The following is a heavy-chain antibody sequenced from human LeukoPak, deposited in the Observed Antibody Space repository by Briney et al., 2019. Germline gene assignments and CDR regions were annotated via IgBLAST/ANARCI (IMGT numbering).Heavy chain of an antibody. CDR1: GXTLTELS. Sequence: VRVSXKXSGXTLTELSMHWVRQAPGKGLEWMGGFYPEDGETIYAQKLQGRVTMTEDTSTDTAYMELRSLTSDDTAVYYCARDQEYQLLNYYYYGMDVCGQGTTLTVSS. J-gene: IGHJ6*02. V-gene: IGHV1-24*01. D-gene: IGHD2-2*01. CDR3: ARDQEYQLLNYYYYGMDV. CDR2: FYPEDGET.